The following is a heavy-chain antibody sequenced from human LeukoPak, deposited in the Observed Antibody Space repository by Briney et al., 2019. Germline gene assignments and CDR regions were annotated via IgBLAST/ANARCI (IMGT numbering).Heavy chain of an antibody. D-gene: IGHD1-26*01. V-gene: IGHV3-9*01. CDR1: GFTFDDYA. CDR2: INWNSGST. Sequence: GGSLRLSCAASGFTFDDYAMHWVRQTPGKGLEWVSGINWNSGSTDYANSVKGRFTISRDNAKNSLYLQMNNLRAGDTALYYCARGGGIVGASNRYYYYYMDVWGKGTTVTISS. CDR3: ARGGGIVGASNRYYYYYMDV. J-gene: IGHJ6*03.